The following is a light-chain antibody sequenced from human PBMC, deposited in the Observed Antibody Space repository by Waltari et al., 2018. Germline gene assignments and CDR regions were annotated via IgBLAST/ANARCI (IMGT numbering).Light chain of an antibody. J-gene: IGKJ2*01. CDR3: QQYNNWPPMNGKMAGAYT. Sequence: EIVMTQSPATLSVSPGERATLSCRASQSVSSNLAWYQQKPGQAPRLLIYGASTRATGIPARFSGSGSGTEFTLTISSLQSEDFAVYYCQQYNNWPPMNGKMAGAYTFGQGTKLEIK. V-gene: IGKV3-15*01. CDR2: GAS. CDR1: QSVSSN.